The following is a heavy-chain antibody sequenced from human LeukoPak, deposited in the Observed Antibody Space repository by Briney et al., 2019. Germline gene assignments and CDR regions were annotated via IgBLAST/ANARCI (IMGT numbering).Heavy chain of an antibody. Sequence: GGSLRLSCAASGFTFSSYGMSWVRQAPGKGLEWVSAITGSGDSTNCADSVKGRFTISRDNSKNTLYLQLNSLRAEDTAVYFCAKRSGIPYGHFDYWGQGTLVSVSS. CDR3: AKRSGIPYGHFDY. CDR1: GFTFSSYG. D-gene: IGHD1-26*01. CDR2: ITGSGDST. J-gene: IGHJ4*02. V-gene: IGHV3-23*01.